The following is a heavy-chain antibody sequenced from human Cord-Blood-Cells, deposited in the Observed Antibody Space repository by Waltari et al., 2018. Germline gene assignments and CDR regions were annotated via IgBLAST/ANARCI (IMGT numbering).Heavy chain of an antibody. D-gene: IGHD1-26*01. CDR3: AKAPYSGSYFAFDI. CDR2: ISYDGSNK. V-gene: IGHV3-30*18. CDR1: GFTFSSYG. J-gene: IGHJ3*02. Sequence: QVQLVESGGGVVQPGRSLRLACAASGFTFSSYGMHWVRQAPGKGLEGVAVISYDGSNKYYADSVKGRFTISRDNSKNTLYLQMNSLRAEDTAVYYCAKAPYSGSYFAFDIWGQGTMVTVSS.